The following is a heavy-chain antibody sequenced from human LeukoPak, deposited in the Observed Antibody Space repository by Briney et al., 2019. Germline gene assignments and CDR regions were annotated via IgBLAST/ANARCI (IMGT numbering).Heavy chain of an antibody. J-gene: IGHJ5*02. CDR2: INPNSGGT. CDR1: GYTFTGYY. D-gene: IGHD2-2*01. CDR3: ARGMGVLVPAATWFDP. V-gene: IGHV1-2*02. Sequence: ASVKVSCKASGYTFTGYYMHWVRQAPGQGLEWMGWINPNSGGTNYAQKFQGRVTMTRDTSISTAYMDLSRLRSDGTAVYYCARGMGVLVPAATWFDPWGQGTLVTVSS.